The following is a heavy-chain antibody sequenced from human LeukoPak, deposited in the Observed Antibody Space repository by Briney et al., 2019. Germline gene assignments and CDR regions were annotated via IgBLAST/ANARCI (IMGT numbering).Heavy chain of an antibody. CDR1: GGSISSHY. D-gene: IGHD3-3*01. CDR3: ARDQGWVGVSVSLDL. Sequence: NPSETLSLTCTVSGGSISSHYWNWIRQPAGKGLEWIGRMFIRGSANYSPSLKSRVSMSLDKSRSQFSLNLSSVTAADTAAYYCARDQGWVGVSVSLDLWGPGTLVTVSS. V-gene: IGHV4-4*07. J-gene: IGHJ5*02. CDR2: MFIRGSA.